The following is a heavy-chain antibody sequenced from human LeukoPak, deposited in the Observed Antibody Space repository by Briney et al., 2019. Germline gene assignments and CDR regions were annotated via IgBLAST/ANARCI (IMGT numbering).Heavy chain of an antibody. CDR3: ARAMGVAGTSVDY. CDR1: GFTFSSYA. V-gene: IGHV3-30-3*01. CDR2: ISYDGCNN. D-gene: IGHD6-19*01. J-gene: IGHJ4*02. Sequence: GGSLRLSCAASGFTFSSYAMHWVRQAPGKGVDGVAVISYDGCNNYYADSVKGRFTISRDNSKNTLYLQMNSLRAEDTAVYYCARAMGVAGTSVDYWGQGTLVTVSS.